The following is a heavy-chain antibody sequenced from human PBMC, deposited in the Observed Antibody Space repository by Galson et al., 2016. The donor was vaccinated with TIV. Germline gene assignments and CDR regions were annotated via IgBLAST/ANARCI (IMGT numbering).Heavy chain of an antibody. J-gene: IGHJ1*01. CDR3: VRDRLGWH. CDR2: IKQDASEK. Sequence: SLRLSCAASGFTFSSHWMTWVRQAPGKGLEWVANIKQDASEKYYADSVKGRFSISRDNAKNTVYLQMNNLIADDTAVYYCVRDRLGWHWGQGTLVTVSS. D-gene: IGHD3-16*01. CDR1: GFTFSSHW. V-gene: IGHV3-7*01.